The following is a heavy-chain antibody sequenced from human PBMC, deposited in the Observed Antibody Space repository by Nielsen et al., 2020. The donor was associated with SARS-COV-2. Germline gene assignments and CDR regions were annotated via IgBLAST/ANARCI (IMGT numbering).Heavy chain of an antibody. CDR3: AREGGYYDSLFYYGLDV. Sequence: SETLSLTCTVSGGSISSGGYYWSWIRQHPGKGLEWIGYIYYSGSTYYNPSLKSRVTISVDTSKNQFSLKLSSVTAADTAVYYCAREGGYYDSLFYYGLDVWGQGITVTVSS. J-gene: IGHJ6*02. CDR2: IYYSGST. D-gene: IGHD3-22*01. V-gene: IGHV4-31*03. CDR1: GGSISSGGYY.